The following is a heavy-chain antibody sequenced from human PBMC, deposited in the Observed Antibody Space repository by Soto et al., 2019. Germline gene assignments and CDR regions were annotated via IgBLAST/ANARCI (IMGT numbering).Heavy chain of an antibody. Sequence: EVQLVESGGGLVEPGGSLRLTCEASGFSFIDAWMNWVRQVPGKGLEWVGRIKSNSGGGTTDYAAPVTDRFTISRDDSTNTLFLQMNNLRTEDTAVYYCAVPTSGYQGAFNYWGQGTLVTVSS. CDR2: IKSNSGGGTT. V-gene: IGHV3-15*07. CDR1: GFSFIDAW. D-gene: IGHD5-12*01. CDR3: AVPTSGYQGAFNY. J-gene: IGHJ4*02.